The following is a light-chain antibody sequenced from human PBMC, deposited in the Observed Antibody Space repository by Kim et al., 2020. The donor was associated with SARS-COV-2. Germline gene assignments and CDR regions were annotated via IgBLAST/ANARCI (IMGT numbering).Light chain of an antibody. CDR2: GEN. CDR1: SLIKYH. Sequence: SSELTQDPAVSVALGQTVRITCQGDSLIKYHASWYQQKPGQAPVLVMYGENNRPSGIPDRFSGSTSGSTSFLTITGARAEDEADYYCNSADSSGYHYVFG. CDR3: NSADSSGYHYV. V-gene: IGLV3-19*01. J-gene: IGLJ1*01.